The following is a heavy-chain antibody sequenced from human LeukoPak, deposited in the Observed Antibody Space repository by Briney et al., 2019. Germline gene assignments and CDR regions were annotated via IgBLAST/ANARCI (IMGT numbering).Heavy chain of an antibody. CDR3: AREAGSQLVNWFDP. V-gene: IGHV1-8*02. J-gene: IGHJ5*02. D-gene: IGHD6-13*01. Sequence: ASVKVSCKASGYTFIGYYLHWVRQAPGQGLEWMGWMNPNSGNTGYAQKFQGIVTMTRNTSISTAYMELSSLRSEDTAVYYCAREAGSQLVNWFDPWGQGTLVTVSS. CDR2: MNPNSGNT. CDR1: GYTFIGYY.